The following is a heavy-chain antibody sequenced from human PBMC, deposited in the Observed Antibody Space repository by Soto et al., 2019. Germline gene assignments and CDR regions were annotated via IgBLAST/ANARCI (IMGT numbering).Heavy chain of an antibody. J-gene: IGHJ3*02. CDR3: ARKPTGDSSSWYLGAFDI. CDR1: GCSISSYY. Sequence: QVQLQESGPGLVKPSDTLSLTCTVPGCSISSYYWSWIRQPPGKGLSWMGYSYYSGITNYNPCLKSRVTISVDTSKNQFSLKLSSGTAADTAVYYCARKPTGDSSSWYLGAFDIWGQGTMVTVSS. V-gene: IGHV4-59*01. CDR2: SYYSGIT. D-gene: IGHD6-13*01.